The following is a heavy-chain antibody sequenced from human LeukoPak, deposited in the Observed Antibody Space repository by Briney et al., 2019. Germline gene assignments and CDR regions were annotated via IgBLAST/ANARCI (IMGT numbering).Heavy chain of an antibody. CDR3: ARDVEMATIRANAFDI. V-gene: IGHV5-51*01. CDR2: IYPGDSDT. Sequence: GASLQISCKGSGYNFTNNWIGWVRPLPGKGLEWMGIIYPGDSDTRYSPSFQGHVTISADKSISTAYLQWSSLKASDTAMYYCARDVEMATIRANAFDIWGQGTMVTVSS. CDR1: GYNFTNNW. J-gene: IGHJ3*02. D-gene: IGHD5-24*01.